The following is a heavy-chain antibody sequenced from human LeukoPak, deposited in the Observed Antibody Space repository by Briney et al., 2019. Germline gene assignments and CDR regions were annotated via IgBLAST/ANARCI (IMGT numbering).Heavy chain of an antibody. Sequence: GSLRLSCASSGFTFNCYGMPWVRQAPGKGLGWGAGLSYDGSNKYYADSVKGRFTISRDNSKNTLYLQMNSLRAEDTAVYYCARDRDCSSTSCYYYYGMDVWGQGTTVTVSS. V-gene: IGHV3-30*03. CDR2: LSYDGSNK. CDR1: GFTFNCYG. CDR3: ARDRDCSSTSCYYYYGMDV. J-gene: IGHJ6*02. D-gene: IGHD2-2*01.